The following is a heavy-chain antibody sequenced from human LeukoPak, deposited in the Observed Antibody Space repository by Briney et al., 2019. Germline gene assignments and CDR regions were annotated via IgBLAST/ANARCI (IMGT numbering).Heavy chain of an antibody. Sequence: SETLSLTCTVSGGSISSGGSYWSWIRQHPGNGLEWIGYIYYSGSTYYNPSPKSPVTRSVDTSKNQFSLKLSSVTAADTAVYYCARVGHYYDTSGYYSDAFDIWGQGTMVTVSS. CDR1: GGSISSGGSY. V-gene: IGHV4-31*01. J-gene: IGHJ3*02. CDR2: IYYSGST. CDR3: ARVGHYYDTSGYYSDAFDI. D-gene: IGHD3-22*01.